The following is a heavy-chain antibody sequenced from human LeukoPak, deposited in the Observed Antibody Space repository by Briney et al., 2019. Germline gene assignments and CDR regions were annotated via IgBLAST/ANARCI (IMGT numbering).Heavy chain of an antibody. Sequence: GGSLRLSCAASGFTFSTYAMSWVRQAPGRGLEWVSSISSSSNHVYTADSLKGRFTISRDNAKNSLYLQMSSLRAEDTAVYYCARDAGERRAFDIWGQGTMVTVSS. CDR2: ISSSSNHV. CDR3: ARDAGERRAFDI. CDR1: GFTFSTYA. D-gene: IGHD3-16*01. V-gene: IGHV3-21*01. J-gene: IGHJ3*02.